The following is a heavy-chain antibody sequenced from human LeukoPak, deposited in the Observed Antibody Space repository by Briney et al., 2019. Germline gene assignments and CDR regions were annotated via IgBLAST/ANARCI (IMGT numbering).Heavy chain of an antibody. CDR2: IRYDENYI. J-gene: IGHJ4*02. V-gene: IGHV3-30*02. D-gene: IGHD3-3*01. CDR3: AKDAVQFLEWSMVGY. CDR1: GFTFSSFG. Sequence: GGSLRLSCAASGFTFSSFGMHWVRQAPGKGLEWVAFIRYDENYIYYADSVKGRFTISRDNSKNTLYLQMNSLRTEDTALYYCAKDAVQFLEWSMVGYGGQGTLVTVSS.